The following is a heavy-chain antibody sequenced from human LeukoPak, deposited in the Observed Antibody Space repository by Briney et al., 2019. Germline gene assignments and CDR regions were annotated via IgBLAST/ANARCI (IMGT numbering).Heavy chain of an antibody. CDR1: GYIFSTYW. J-gene: IGHJ4*02. CDR3: ARGNGYNFGSIDY. V-gene: IGHV5-51*01. Sequence: GESLKISCKGSGYIFSTYWIGWVRQMPGKGLEWMGIIYPGDPDTRYSPSFRGQVTISADKSISTAYLQWSSLKASDTAMYYCARGNGYNFGSIDYWGQGTLVTVSS. D-gene: IGHD5-24*01. CDR2: IYPGDPDT.